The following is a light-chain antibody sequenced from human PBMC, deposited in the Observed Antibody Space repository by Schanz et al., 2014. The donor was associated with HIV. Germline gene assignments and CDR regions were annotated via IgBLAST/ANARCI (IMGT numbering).Light chain of an antibody. J-gene: IGKJ4*01. CDR2: DAS. CDR3: QHRSYWGLT. Sequence: EIVLTQSPGTLSLSPGERATLSCGASQSVSSNYLAWYQQKPGQAPRLLIYDASNRATGIPARFRGSGSGTDFTLTISSLEPEDFAVYYCQHRSYWGLTFGGGTKVEIK. CDR1: QSVSSNY. V-gene: IGKV3-11*01.